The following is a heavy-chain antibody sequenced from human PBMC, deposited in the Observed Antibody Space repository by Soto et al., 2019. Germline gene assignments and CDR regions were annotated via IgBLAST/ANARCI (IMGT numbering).Heavy chain of an antibody. V-gene: IGHV3-49*03. CDR1: GFTFGDYA. CDR2: IRSKAYGGTT. Sequence: PGGSLRLSCTASGFTFGDYAMSWFRQAPGKGLEWVGFIRSKAYGGTTEYAASVKGRFTISRDDSKSIAYLQMNSLKTEDTAVYYCTRAVIHLYYYYYGMDVWGQGTTVTVSS. J-gene: IGHJ6*02. D-gene: IGHD3-16*02. CDR3: TRAVIHLYYYYYGMDV.